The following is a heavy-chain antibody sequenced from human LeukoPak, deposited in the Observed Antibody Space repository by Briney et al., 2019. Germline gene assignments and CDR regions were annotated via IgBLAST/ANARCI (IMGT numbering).Heavy chain of an antibody. CDR3: ARWEVYSSSWYGASLFDY. V-gene: IGHV3-30*02. CDR1: GFTFSSYG. D-gene: IGHD6-13*01. J-gene: IGHJ4*02. CDR2: IQYDASKK. Sequence: GGSLRLSCAASGFTFSSYGMHWVRQAPGKGLEWVTFIQYDASKKYYADSVKGRFAISRDNSKNTLYLQMNSLRAEDTAVYYCARWEVYSSSWYGASLFDYWGQGTLVTVSS.